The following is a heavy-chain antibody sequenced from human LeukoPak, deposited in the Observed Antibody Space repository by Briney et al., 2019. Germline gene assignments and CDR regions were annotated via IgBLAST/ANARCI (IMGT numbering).Heavy chain of an antibody. CDR1: GGSISSYY. CDR2: IYTSGST. V-gene: IGHV4-4*07. Sequence: PSETLSLTCTVSGGSISSYYWSWLRQPAGKGLEGIGRIYTSGSTNYNPSLKSRVTMSVDTSKNQFSLKLSSVTAADTAAYYCARLTPLEGIAARSHYYYYYYMDVWGKGTTVTVSS. D-gene: IGHD6-6*01. J-gene: IGHJ6*03. CDR3: ARLTPLEGIAARSHYYYYYYMDV.